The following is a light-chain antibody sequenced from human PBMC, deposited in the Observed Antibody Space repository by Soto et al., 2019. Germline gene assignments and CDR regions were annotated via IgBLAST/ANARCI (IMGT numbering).Light chain of an antibody. CDR2: RAS. CDR1: PNIDMY. CDR3: QHYITYPWT. J-gene: IGKJ1*01. Sequence: DIQMTQSPSTLSASAGDRVTITCRASPNIDMYLAWYQQKPGQAPSLLIYRASSLQSGVPSRFSGRGSGTEFTLTISSLQPEDFATYYCQHYITYPWTFGQGTKVDIK. V-gene: IGKV1-5*03.